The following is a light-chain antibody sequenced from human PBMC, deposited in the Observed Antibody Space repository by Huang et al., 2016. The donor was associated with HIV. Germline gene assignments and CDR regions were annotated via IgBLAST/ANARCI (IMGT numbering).Light chain of an antibody. V-gene: IGKV1-39*01. CDR3: QQSYSALGLT. CDR1: QSIGTY. Sequence: DIQMTQSPYSLSASVGDRVTIACRASQSIGTYLNWYQQKPGKAPRLLIHGASSLQSGVPSRFSGSGSGTDITLTISSLQPEDFATYYCQQSYSALGLTFGGGTKVEIK. CDR2: GAS. J-gene: IGKJ4*01.